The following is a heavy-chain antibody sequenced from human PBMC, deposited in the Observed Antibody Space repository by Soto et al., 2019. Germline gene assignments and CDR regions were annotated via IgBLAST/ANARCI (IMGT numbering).Heavy chain of an antibody. D-gene: IGHD3-3*01. J-gene: IGHJ4*02. CDR2: ISYDGSNK. CDR3: AKPQIYDGDDY. Sequence: QVQLVESGGGVVQPGRSKRLSCAASGFTFSSYGMHWVRQAPGKGLEWVAVISYDGSNKYYADSVKGRFTISRDNSKNTLYLQMNSLRAEDTAVYCCAKPQIYDGDDYWGQGTLVTVSS. CDR1: GFTFSSYG. V-gene: IGHV3-30*18.